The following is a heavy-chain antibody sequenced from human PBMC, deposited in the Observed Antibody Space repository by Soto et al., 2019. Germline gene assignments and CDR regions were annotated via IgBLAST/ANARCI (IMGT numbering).Heavy chain of an antibody. D-gene: IGHD3-3*01. CDR1: GFTFRSYG. CDR3: ARSGYYIGYYGMDV. J-gene: IGHJ6*02. CDR2: MWYDGSKI. V-gene: IGHV3-33*01. Sequence: GGSLRLSCAASGFTFRSYGMHWVRQAPGKGLEWVAVMWYDGSKIYYADSVKGRFTISRDNAKNTLYLQMNSLRAEDTAVYYCARSGYYIGYYGMDVWGQGTTVTVSS.